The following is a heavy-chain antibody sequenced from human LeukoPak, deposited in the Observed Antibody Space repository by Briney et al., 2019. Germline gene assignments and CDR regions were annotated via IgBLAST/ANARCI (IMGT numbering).Heavy chain of an antibody. V-gene: IGHV3-33*06. CDR3: AKDPAYSSGSSGVVGDY. D-gene: IGHD6-19*01. J-gene: IGHJ4*02. Sequence: GGSLRLSCAASGFTFSSYSMNWVREAPGKGLEWVAVIWNDGSKKHYADSVKGRFTVSRDNSKNTLYLQTNSLRAEDTAVYYCAKDPAYSSGSSGVVGDYWGQGTLVTVSS. CDR1: GFTFSSYS. CDR2: IWNDGSKK.